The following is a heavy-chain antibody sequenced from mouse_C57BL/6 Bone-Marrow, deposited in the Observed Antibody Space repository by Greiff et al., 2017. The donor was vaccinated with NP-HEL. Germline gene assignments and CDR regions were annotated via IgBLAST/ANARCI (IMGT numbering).Heavy chain of an antibody. CDR3: ARDPLLLIY. J-gene: IGHJ2*01. Sequence: QVHVKQPGAELVKPGASVKMSCKASGYTFTSYWITWVKQRPGQGLEWIGDIYPGSGSTNYNEKFKSKATLTVDTSSSTAYMQLSSLTSEDSAVYYCARDPLLLIYWGQGTTLTVSS. D-gene: IGHD1-1*01. CDR2: IYPGSGST. CDR1: GYTFTSYW. V-gene: IGHV1-55*01.